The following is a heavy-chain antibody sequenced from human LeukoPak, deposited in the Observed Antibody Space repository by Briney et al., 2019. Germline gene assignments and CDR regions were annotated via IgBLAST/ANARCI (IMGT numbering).Heavy chain of an antibody. CDR2: IYPADSDA. Sequence: GGSLKISCKGSGYSFTSYWIGWVRQKPGKGLEWMGIIYPADSDARYSPSFQGQVSISVDKSISTAYLQWNSLKASDTAMYYCAREQYCSGDTCSSTWAFDPWGQGTLVTVSS. D-gene: IGHD2-15*01. J-gene: IGHJ5*02. CDR3: AREQYCSGDTCSSTWAFDP. CDR1: GYSFTSYW. V-gene: IGHV5-51*01.